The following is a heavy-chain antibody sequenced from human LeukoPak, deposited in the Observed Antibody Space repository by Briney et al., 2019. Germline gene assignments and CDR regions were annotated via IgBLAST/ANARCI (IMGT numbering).Heavy chain of an antibody. Sequence: SVKVSCKASGGTFSSYAISWVRQAPGQGLEWMGGVIPIFGTANYAQKFQGRVTITTDESTSTAYMELSSLRSEDTAVYYCARDLGIAVAGTGNWFDPWGQGTLVTVSS. CDR1: GGTFSSYA. CDR3: ARDLGIAVAGTGNWFDP. V-gene: IGHV1-69*05. D-gene: IGHD6-19*01. CDR2: VIPIFGTA. J-gene: IGHJ5*02.